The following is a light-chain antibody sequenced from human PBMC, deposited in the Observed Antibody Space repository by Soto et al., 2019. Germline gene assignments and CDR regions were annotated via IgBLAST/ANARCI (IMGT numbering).Light chain of an antibody. Sequence: EIALTQSPGTLSLSPGERATLSCRASQSVSSSYLAWYQQKPGQAPRLLIYGASGRATGIPDRFSGSGSGTDFPLTISRLELEDFAVYYCQQYGSSALYTFGQGTKLEIK. CDR1: QSVSSSY. CDR3: QQYGSSALYT. J-gene: IGKJ2*01. CDR2: GAS. V-gene: IGKV3-20*01.